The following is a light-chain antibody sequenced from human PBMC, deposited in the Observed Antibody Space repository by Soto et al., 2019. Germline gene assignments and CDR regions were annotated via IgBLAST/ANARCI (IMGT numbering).Light chain of an antibody. Sequence: DIQITQSPSSLSASVGYRFTITCRASQVIRNYLNWYQQKPVKAPNLLIYMSSSLQSGVPSRFSCSVSGTDFTLTISSLQPEDFASYYCQKAYSAPITFGKGPRREIK. CDR1: QVIRNY. V-gene: IGKV1-39*01. J-gene: IGKJ5*01. CDR3: QKAYSAPIT. CDR2: MSS.